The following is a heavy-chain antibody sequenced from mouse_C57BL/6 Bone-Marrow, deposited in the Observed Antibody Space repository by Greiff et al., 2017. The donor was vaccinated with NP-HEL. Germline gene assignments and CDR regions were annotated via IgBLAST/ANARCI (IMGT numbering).Heavy chain of an antibody. CDR1: GYTFTSYW. D-gene: IGHD1-1*01. V-gene: IGHV1-69*01. Sequence: QVQLQQPGAELVMPGASVKLSCKASGYTFTSYWMHWVKQRPGQGLEWIGEIDPSDSYPNYNQKFKGKSTLTVDKSSSTAYMQRSSLTSEDSAVYYCAGITTVVARVYWGQGTTLTVSS. J-gene: IGHJ2*01. CDR2: IDPSDSYP. CDR3: AGITTVVARVY.